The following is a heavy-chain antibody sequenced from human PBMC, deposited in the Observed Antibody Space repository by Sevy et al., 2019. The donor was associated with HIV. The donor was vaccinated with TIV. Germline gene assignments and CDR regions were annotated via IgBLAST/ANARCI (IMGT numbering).Heavy chain of an antibody. CDR3: TKDRDIVASPSDY. Sequence: GGSLRLSCAASGFTFSNYGMTWVRQAPGKGLEWVSVISGGGGSTDYADSVKGRFTISRENSKNTLYLQLNSLRADDTAVYYCTKDRDIVASPSDYWGQGTLVTVSS. CDR1: GFTFSNYG. V-gene: IGHV3-23*01. J-gene: IGHJ4*02. D-gene: IGHD5-12*01. CDR2: ISGGGGST.